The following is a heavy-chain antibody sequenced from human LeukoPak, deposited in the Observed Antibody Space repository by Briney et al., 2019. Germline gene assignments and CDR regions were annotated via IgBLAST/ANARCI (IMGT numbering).Heavy chain of an antibody. CDR2: IKQDGSEK. CDR1: GFTFGDTW. Sequence: GGSLRLSCAASGFTFGDTWMNWVRQVPGQGLEWVANIKQDGSEKFYVASVKGRFTISRDNGKSSLYLQMNSLRAEDTALYYCATSYDMGWLIGYWGQGTLVTASS. CDR3: ATSYDMGWLIGY. J-gene: IGHJ4*02. V-gene: IGHV3-7*03. D-gene: IGHD3/OR15-3a*01.